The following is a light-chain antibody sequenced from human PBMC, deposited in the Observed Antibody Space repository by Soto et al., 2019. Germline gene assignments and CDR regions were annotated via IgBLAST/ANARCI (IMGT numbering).Light chain of an antibody. CDR2: GAS. J-gene: IGKJ2*01. CDR1: QSVSRSS. CDR3: QQYGSSPQYT. Sequence: EIVLTESPGTLSLSPGERATLSCRASQSVSRSSLAWYQQKPGQAPRLLIYGASSRGTGIPDRFSGSGSGTDFTLTISRLEPEDFAVFYCQQYGSSPQYTFGQGTKLEIK. V-gene: IGKV3-20*01.